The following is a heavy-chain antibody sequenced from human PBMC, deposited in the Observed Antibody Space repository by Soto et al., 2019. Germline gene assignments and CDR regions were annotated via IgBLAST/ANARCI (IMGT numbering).Heavy chain of an antibody. CDR3: ARELMVYATKANYYYYGMDV. J-gene: IGHJ6*02. Sequence: GGSLRLSCAASGFTFSSYGMHWVRQAPGKGLEWVAVIWYDGSNKYYADSVKGRFTISRDNSKNTLYLQMNSLRAEDTAVYYCARELMVYATKANYYYYGMDVWGQGTTVTVSS. CDR1: GFTFSSYG. V-gene: IGHV3-33*01. CDR2: IWYDGSNK. D-gene: IGHD2-8*01.